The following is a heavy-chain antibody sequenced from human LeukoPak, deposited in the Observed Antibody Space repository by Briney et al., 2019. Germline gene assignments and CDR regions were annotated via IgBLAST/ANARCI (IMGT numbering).Heavy chain of an antibody. CDR2: ISSSSSYI. J-gene: IGHJ4*02. CDR3: ARSIGLYYFDY. CDR1: GFTFSSYS. D-gene: IGHD3-22*01. Sequence: GGSLRLSCAASGFTFSSYSVNWVRQAPGKGPEWVSSISSSSSYIYYADSVKGRFTISRDNAKNSLYLQMNSLRAEDTAVYYCARSIGLYYFDYWGQGTLVTVSS. V-gene: IGHV3-21*04.